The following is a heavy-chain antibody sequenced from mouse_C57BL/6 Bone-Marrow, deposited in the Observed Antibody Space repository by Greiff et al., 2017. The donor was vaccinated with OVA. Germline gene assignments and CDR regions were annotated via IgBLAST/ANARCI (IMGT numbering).Heavy chain of an antibody. CDR1: GFTFSDYG. D-gene: IGHD3-1*01. J-gene: IGHJ3*01. V-gene: IGHV5-15*01. CDR2: ISNLAYSI. CDR3: ARWSGWFAY. Sequence: EVKLVESGGGLVQPGGSLKLSCAASGFTFSDYGMAWVRQAPRKGPEWVAFISNLAYSIYYADTVTGRFTISRENAKNTLYLEMSSLRSEDTAMYYCARWSGWFAYWGQGTLVTVSA.